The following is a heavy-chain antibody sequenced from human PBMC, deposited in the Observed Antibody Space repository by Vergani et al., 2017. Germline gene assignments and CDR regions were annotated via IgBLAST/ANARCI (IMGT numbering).Heavy chain of an antibody. V-gene: IGHV1-18*04. D-gene: IGHD2-15*01. CDR1: GYTFTSYG. CDR3: ARDDPDVVVGVAATPGFDY. J-gene: IGHJ4*02. CDR2: ISAYNGNT. Sequence: QVQLVQSGAEVKKPGASVKVSCKASGYTFTSYGISWVRQAPGQGLEWMGGISAYNGNTNYARKLQGRDTMTPDTSTSRAYMELRGLRSDDTAVYYCARDDPDVVVGVAATPGFDYWGQGTLVTVSS.